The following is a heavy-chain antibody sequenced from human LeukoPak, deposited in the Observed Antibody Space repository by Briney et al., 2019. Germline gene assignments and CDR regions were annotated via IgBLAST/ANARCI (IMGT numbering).Heavy chain of an antibody. CDR3: ARCGSNYDFWSGYYGGDYYYMDV. Sequence: ASVKVSCKASGYTFTSYAMHWVRQAPGQRLEWMGWSNAGNGNTKYSQEFQGRVTITRDTSISTAYMELSSLRSEDTAVYYCARCGSNYDFWSGYYGGDYYYMDVWGKGTRVTVSS. CDR1: GYTFTSYA. CDR2: SNAGNGNT. J-gene: IGHJ6*03. D-gene: IGHD3-3*01. V-gene: IGHV1-3*02.